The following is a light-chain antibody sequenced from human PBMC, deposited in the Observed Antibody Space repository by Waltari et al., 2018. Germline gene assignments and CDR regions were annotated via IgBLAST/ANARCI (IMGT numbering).Light chain of an antibody. CDR3: ALYMGSGIWV. J-gene: IGLJ3*02. CDR1: SGSLSTTSY. CDR2: KAN. Sequence: QTVVTQEPSLSVSPGGTVTLTCALSSGSLSTTSYATWYQQTPGQAPRTLVYKANARSSGVPSRLSRSILRNTAALTITGAQADDESDYYCALYMGSGIWVFGGGTRLTVL. V-gene: IGLV8-61*01.